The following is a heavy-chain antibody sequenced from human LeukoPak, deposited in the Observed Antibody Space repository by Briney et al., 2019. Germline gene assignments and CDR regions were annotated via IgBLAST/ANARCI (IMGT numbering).Heavy chain of an antibody. CDR2: TGPTGHT. V-gene: IGHV3-13*01. J-gene: IGHJ4*02. CDR1: GFTFSSYD. CDR3: VRGDPETGALDY. Sequence: GGSLRLSCAASGFTFSSYDIPWVRQATGKGLEWVSGTGPTGHTSYPDSVKGRFTISRENAKDSLFLQMNSLRAADTAVYYCVRGDPETGALDYCGQGTLVTVSS. D-gene: IGHD7-27*01.